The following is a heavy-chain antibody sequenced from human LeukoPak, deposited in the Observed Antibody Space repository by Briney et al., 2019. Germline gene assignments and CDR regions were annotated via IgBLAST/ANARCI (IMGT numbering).Heavy chain of an antibody. D-gene: IGHD3-10*01. CDR1: GFTFSSYA. CDR3: ATSPITMIRGVIRWANDAFDI. V-gene: IGHV3-23*01. CDR2: VGGSGGNT. J-gene: IGHJ3*02. Sequence: GGSLRLSCAASGFTFSSYAMSWVRQAPGKGLEWVSAVGGSGGNTYYADSVKGRFTISRDNSKNTLYLQMSSLRAEDTAIYYCATSPITMIRGVIRWANDAFDIWGQGTMVTVSP.